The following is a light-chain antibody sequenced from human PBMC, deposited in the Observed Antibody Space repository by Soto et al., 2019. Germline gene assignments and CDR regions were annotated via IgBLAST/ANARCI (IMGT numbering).Light chain of an antibody. J-gene: IGLJ2*01. V-gene: IGLV2-14*03. CDR1: SSDIGAYNY. Sequence: QSALTQPASVSGSPGQSITISCTGTSSDIGAYNYVSLYQQHPGKAPKLMIYDVNIRPSGVSNRFSGSKSGNTASLTISGLQAEDEADYYCTSWTTSTTMIFGGGTQLTVL. CDR3: TSWTTSTTMI. CDR2: DVN.